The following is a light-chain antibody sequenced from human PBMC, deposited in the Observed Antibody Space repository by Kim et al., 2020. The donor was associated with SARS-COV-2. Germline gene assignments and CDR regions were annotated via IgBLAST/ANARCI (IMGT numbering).Light chain of an antibody. V-gene: IGKV3-11*01. CDR1: QSVSRY. J-gene: IGKJ1*01. Sequence: SLSPGDSATLSCRASQSVSRYLAWYQHKPGQAPRLLIYDASNRATGIPARFSGSGSGTDFTLTISSLEPEDFAVYYCQQRSNWWTFGQGTKVDIK. CDR2: DAS. CDR3: QQRSNWWT.